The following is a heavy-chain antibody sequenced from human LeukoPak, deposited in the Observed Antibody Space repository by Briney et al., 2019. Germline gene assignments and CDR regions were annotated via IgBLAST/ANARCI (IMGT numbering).Heavy chain of an antibody. CDR1: GGSISGYY. J-gene: IGHJ5*02. D-gene: IGHD6-13*01. CDR3: ARRVAVVGSNWFDP. CDR2: IYSSGSP. Sequence: SETVSLTCTVSGGSISGYYWSWIRQPPGKGLEWIGYIYSSGSPNYTPSLKSRVTISVDTSKNQFSLMLKSVTAADTAVYYCARRVAVVGSNWFDPWVHGVLVTVSS. V-gene: IGHV4-59*01.